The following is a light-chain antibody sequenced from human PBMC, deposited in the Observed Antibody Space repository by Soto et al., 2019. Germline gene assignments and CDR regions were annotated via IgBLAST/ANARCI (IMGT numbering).Light chain of an antibody. CDR3: QQYNTYRT. V-gene: IGKV1-5*01. J-gene: IGKJ1*01. CDR1: QSISTW. CDR2: YAS. Sequence: DIQMTQSPSTLSASVGDRVTITCRASQSISTWLAWYQQKPGKAPKLLIYYASILESGVPSRFSGSGSGTEFTLTISILQPDDFATYYCQQYNTYRTFGQGTKVEIK.